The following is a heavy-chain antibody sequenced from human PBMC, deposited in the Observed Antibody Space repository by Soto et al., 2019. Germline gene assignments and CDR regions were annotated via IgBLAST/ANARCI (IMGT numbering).Heavy chain of an antibody. V-gene: IGHV3-23*01. J-gene: IGHJ5*02. Sequence: GGSLRLSCAASGFTFSSYAMSWVRQAPGKGLEWVSAISGSGASTYYADSVKGRFTISRDNSKNTLYLQMNSLRAEDTAVYYCAKDWNSVGLFDPWGQGTLVTVSS. CDR1: GFTFSSYA. D-gene: IGHD1-1*01. CDR3: AKDWNSVGLFDP. CDR2: ISGSGAST.